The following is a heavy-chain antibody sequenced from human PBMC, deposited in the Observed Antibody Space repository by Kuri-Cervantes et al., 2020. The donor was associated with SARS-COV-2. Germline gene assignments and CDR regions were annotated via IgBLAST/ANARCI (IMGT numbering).Heavy chain of an antibody. CDR1: GGSISSYY. D-gene: IGHD3-3*01. J-gene: IGHJ4*02. CDR3: ARDRAIFGVVTGFDY. Sequence: GSLRLSCTVSGGSISSYYWSWIRQPPGKGLEWIGYIYYSGSNNYNPSLKSRVTISVTTSKNQSSLKLSSVTAAGTAVYYCARDRAIFGVVTGFDYWGQGTLVTVSS. V-gene: IGHV4-59*01. CDR2: IYYSGSN.